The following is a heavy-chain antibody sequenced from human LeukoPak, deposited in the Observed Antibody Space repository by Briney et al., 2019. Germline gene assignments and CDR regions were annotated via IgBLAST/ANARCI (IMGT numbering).Heavy chain of an antibody. J-gene: IGHJ4*02. CDR2: INPNSGGT. Sequence: ASVKVSCKASGYTFTGYYMHWVRQAPGQGLEWMGRINPNSGGTNYAQKFQGRVTMTRDTSISTAYMELSRLRSDDTAVYYCARKFREMATTPPDYWGKGTLVTVSS. CDR1: GYTFTGYY. CDR3: ARKFREMATTPPDY. D-gene: IGHD5-24*01. V-gene: IGHV1-2*06.